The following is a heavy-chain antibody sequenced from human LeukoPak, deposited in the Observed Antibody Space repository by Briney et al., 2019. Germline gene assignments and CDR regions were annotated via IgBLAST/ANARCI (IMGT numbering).Heavy chain of an antibody. D-gene: IGHD3-10*01. CDR3: ARDFHMVRGVTLDY. Sequence: GGSLRLSCAASGFTFSSYSMNWVRQAPGKGLEWVSSISSSSSYIYYADSVKGRFTISRDNAKNSLYLQMNSLRAEDTAVYYCARDFHMVRGVTLDYWGQGTLVTVSS. CDR2: ISSSSSYI. V-gene: IGHV3-21*01. CDR1: GFTFSSYS. J-gene: IGHJ4*02.